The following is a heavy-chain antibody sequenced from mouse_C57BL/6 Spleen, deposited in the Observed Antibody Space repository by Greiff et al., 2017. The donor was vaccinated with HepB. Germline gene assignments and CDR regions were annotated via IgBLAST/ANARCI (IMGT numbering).Heavy chain of an antibody. V-gene: IGHV1-50*01. D-gene: IGHD2-5*01. CDR1: GYTFTSYW. CDR3: ARDYSKDYAMDY. CDR2: IDPSDSYT. J-gene: IGHJ4*01. Sequence: QVQLQQPGAELVKPGASVKLSCKASGYTFTSYWMQWVKQRPGQGLEWIGEIDPSDSYTNYNQKFKGKATLTVDASSSTAYMQLSSLTSEDSAVYYCARDYSKDYAMDYWGQGTSVTVSS.